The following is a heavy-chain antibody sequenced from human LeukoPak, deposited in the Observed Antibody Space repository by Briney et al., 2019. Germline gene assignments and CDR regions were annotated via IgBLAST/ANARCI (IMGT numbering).Heavy chain of an antibody. D-gene: IGHD5-18*01. CDR1: GFTFSSYW. V-gene: IGHV3-7*01. Sequence: GGSLRLSCAASGFTFSSYWMSWVRQAPGKGLEWVANIKKDGSEKYYVDSVKGRFTISRDNAKNSLYLQMISLRAEDTGVYYCARGDTDLGPNFDFWGQGTLVTVSS. CDR3: ARGDTDLGPNFDF. CDR2: IKKDGSEK. J-gene: IGHJ4*02.